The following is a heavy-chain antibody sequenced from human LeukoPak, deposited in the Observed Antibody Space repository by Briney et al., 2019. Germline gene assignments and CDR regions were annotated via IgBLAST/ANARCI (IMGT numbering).Heavy chain of an antibody. Sequence: FGPTLVKPTQTLTLTCTFSGFSLSTSGVGVGWIRQPPGKALEWLALIYWNDDKRYSPSLKSRLTITKDTSKNQVVLTMTNMDPVDTATYYCATHYSLSLFDYWGQGTLVTVSS. CDR3: ATHYSLSLFDY. J-gene: IGHJ4*02. D-gene: IGHD3-10*01. V-gene: IGHV2-5*01. CDR2: IYWNDDK. CDR1: GFSLSTSGVG.